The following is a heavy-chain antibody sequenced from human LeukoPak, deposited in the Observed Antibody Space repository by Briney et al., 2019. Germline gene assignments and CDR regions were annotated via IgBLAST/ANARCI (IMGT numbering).Heavy chain of an antibody. CDR1: GGSISSGVNY. Sequence: ASETLSLTCTVSGGSISSGVNYWSWIRQPAGKGLEWIGRISTSGSTNYNPSLKSRVSISVDTSKNQFSLKLSSVTAADTAVYYCARDFRGRYCSGGRCYSEADYWGQGTLVTVSS. CDR2: ISTSGST. D-gene: IGHD2-15*01. V-gene: IGHV4-61*02. J-gene: IGHJ4*02. CDR3: ARDFRGRYCSGGRCYSEADY.